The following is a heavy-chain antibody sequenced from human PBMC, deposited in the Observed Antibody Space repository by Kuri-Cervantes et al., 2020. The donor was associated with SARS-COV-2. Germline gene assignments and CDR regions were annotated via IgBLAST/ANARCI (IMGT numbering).Heavy chain of an antibody. Sequence: SVNVSCKASGGTFISYAISWVRQAPGQGLEWMGRIIPILGIANNAQKFQGRVTITADKSTSTAYMERSSLRSEDTAVYYCAGEDCSSTSCYTDNWFDPWGQGTLVTVSS. D-gene: IGHD2-2*02. CDR3: AGEDCSSTSCYTDNWFDP. J-gene: IGHJ5*02. CDR1: GGTFISYA. CDR2: IIPILGIA. V-gene: IGHV1-69*04.